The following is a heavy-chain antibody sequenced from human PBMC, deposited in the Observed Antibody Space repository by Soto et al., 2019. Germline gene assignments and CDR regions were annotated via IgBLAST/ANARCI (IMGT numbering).Heavy chain of an antibody. J-gene: IGHJ6*02. V-gene: IGHV4-59*01. CDR2: IYYSGST. Sequence: SETLSLTCTVSGGSISSYYWSWIRQPPGKGLEWIGYIYYSGSTNYNPSLKSRVTISVDTSKNQFSLKLSSVTAADTAVYYCARDYIVGATVPPYYYGMDVWGQGTTVTVSS. D-gene: IGHD1-26*01. CDR1: GGSISSYY. CDR3: ARDYIVGATVPPYYYGMDV.